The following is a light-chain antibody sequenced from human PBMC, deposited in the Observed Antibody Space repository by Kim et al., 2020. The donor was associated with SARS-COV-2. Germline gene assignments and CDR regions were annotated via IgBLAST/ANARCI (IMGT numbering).Light chain of an antibody. Sequence: VSPGERATLSCRASQSVSRNLAWYQQKPGQAPRLLIYDVSTRATGIPARFSGSASGTEFTLTISSLQSEDFAVYYCQQYNNWPPYTFGQGTKLEI. J-gene: IGKJ2*01. CDR2: DVS. CDR1: QSVSRN. V-gene: IGKV3-15*01. CDR3: QQYNNWPPYT.